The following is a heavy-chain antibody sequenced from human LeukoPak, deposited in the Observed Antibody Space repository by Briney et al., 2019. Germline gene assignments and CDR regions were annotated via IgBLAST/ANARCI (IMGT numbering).Heavy chain of an antibody. CDR2: IRYDGSNK. CDR1: GFTFSSYG. J-gene: IGHJ4*02. D-gene: IGHD6-13*01. V-gene: IGHV3-30*02. CDR3: AKEHSSSWYVGDY. Sequence: GGSLRLSCAASGFTFSSYGMHWVRQAPGKGLEWVAFIRYDGSNKYYADSVKGRFTIFRDNSKNTPYLQMNSLRAEDTDVYYCAKEHSSSWYVGDYWGQGTLVTVSS.